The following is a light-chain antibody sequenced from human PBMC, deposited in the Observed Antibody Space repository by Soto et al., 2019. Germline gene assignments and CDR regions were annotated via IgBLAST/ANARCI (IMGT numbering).Light chain of an antibody. V-gene: IGKV1-12*01. J-gene: IGKJ2*01. CDR1: QDIRSW. CDR3: QQANAFPHT. CDR2: AAS. Sequence: DIRMTQSPSSVSASVGDRVTITCRASQDIRSWLTWYQQKPGKAPKLLIYAASTLQSGVPSRFSDSGSGTDFTLTINSLHPEDFATYYCQQANAFPHTFGQGTKLEIK.